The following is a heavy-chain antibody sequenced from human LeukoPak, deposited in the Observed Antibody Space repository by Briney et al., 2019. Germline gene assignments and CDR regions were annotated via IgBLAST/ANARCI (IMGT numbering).Heavy chain of an antibody. V-gene: IGHV4-34*01. CDR2: INHSGST. CDR3: ARGAPLIDY. Sequence: SETLSLTCAVYGGSFSGYYWSWIRQPPGKGLEWIGEINHSGSTNYNPSLTSRVTISVDTSKNQFSLKLSSVIAADTAVYYCARGAPLIDYWGQGTLVTVSS. CDR1: GGSFSGYY. J-gene: IGHJ4*02.